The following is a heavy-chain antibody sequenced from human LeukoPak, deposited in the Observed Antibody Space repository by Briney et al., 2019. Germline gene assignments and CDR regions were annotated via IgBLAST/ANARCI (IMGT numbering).Heavy chain of an antibody. CDR2: ISSSGSTI. D-gene: IGHD5-12*01. Sequence: PGGSLRLSCAASGFTFSSYEMNWVRQAPGKGLEWVSYISSSGSTIYYADSVKGRFTISRDNAKNSLYLQMNSLRAEDTAVYYCATGYSGYDYYFDYWGQGTLVTVSS. V-gene: IGHV3-48*03. J-gene: IGHJ4*02. CDR1: GFTFSSYE. CDR3: ATGYSGYDYYFDY.